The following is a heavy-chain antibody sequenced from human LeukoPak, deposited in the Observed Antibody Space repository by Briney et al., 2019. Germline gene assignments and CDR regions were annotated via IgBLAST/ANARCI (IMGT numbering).Heavy chain of an antibody. Sequence: GGSLRLSCAASGFTFSSYSMNWVRQAPGKGLEWVSSISSSSSYIYYADSVKGRFTISRDNAKNSLYLQMNSLRAEDTAVYYCAREVVRYRGYSYGNDYWGQGTLVTVSS. J-gene: IGHJ4*02. CDR3: AREVVRYRGYSYGNDY. CDR2: ISSSSSYI. V-gene: IGHV3-21*01. CDR1: GFTFSSYS. D-gene: IGHD5-18*01.